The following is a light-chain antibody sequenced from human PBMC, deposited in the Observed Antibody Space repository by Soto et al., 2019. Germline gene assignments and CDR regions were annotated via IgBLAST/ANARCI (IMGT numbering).Light chain of an antibody. CDR1: QSVSNY. J-gene: IGKJ4*01. V-gene: IGKV3-11*01. CDR2: EAS. CDR3: QQSSYWLS. Sequence: EIVLTQSPATLSLSPGERATLSCRASQSVSNYLAWYQQKPGQAPRLLIYEASNRASGIPARFSGSGSGTDFTLTISSLEPEDFAVYYRQQSSYWLSFGGGTKVEIK.